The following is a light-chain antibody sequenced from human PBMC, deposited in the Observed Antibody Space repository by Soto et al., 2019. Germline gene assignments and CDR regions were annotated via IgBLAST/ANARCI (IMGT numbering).Light chain of an antibody. CDR2: EVS. V-gene: IGLV2-14*01. J-gene: IGLJ3*02. CDR3: SSYTSSSTRV. CDR1: SSDVGGYNY. Sequence: QSALTQPASVSGSPGQSITISRTGTSSDVGGYNYVSWYQQHPGKAPKLMIYEVSNRPSGVSNRFSGSKSGNTASLTISGLQAEDEVDYYCSSYTSSSTRVFGGGTKLTVL.